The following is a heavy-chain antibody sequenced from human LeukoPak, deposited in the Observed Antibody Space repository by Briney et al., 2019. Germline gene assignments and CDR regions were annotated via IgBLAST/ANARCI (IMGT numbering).Heavy chain of an antibody. CDR1: GYTFTSYG. Sequence: ASVKVSCKASGYTFTSYGISWVRQAPGQGLEWMGWISAYNGNTNYAQKLQGRVTRTTDTSTSTAYMELRSLRSDDTAVYYCAREEVTMVQGVNIGYYYYYMDVWGKGTTVTVSS. D-gene: IGHD3-10*01. CDR3: AREEVTMVQGVNIGYYYYYMDV. J-gene: IGHJ6*03. V-gene: IGHV1-18*01. CDR2: ISAYNGNT.